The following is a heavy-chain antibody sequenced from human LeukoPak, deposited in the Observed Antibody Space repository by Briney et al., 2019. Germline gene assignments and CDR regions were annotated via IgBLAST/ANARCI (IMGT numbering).Heavy chain of an antibody. J-gene: IGHJ4*02. CDR3: SRERGFWSGYFRPRYFDY. CDR2: IHSSGTH. CDR1: GDSISGRAYY. V-gene: IGHV4-61*02. Sequence: SETLSLTCTVSGDSISGRAYYWSWIRQPAGKGLEWIGRIHSSGTHSYNPSLKSRVSISVETSKNRFSLKLSSLTAADTAVYFCSRERGFWSGYFRPRYFDYWGQGTLVTV. D-gene: IGHD3-3*01.